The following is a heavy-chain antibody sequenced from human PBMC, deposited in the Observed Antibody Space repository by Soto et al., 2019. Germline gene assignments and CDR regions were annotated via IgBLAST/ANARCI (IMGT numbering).Heavy chain of an antibody. Sequence: SLRLSCAASGFTFSSYGMHWVRQAPGKGLEWVAVISYDGSNKYYADSVKGRFTISRDNSKNTLYLQMNSLRAEDTAVYYCAKESSSSRYYYYYGMDVWGQGTTVTVSS. CDR2: ISYDGSNK. CDR3: AKESSSSRYYYYYGMDV. D-gene: IGHD6-13*01. J-gene: IGHJ6*02. CDR1: GFTFSSYG. V-gene: IGHV3-30*18.